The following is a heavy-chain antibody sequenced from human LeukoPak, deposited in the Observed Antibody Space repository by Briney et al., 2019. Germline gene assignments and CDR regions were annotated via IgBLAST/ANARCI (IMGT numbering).Heavy chain of an antibody. J-gene: IGHJ6*03. CDR2: IYTSGST. D-gene: IGHD1-7*01. CDR3: ARGPSMELHNYYYYYYMDV. Sequence: PSETLSLTCTLSGGSISSYYWSWIRQPAGKGLEWIGRIYTSGSTNYNPSFKSRVTISVDTSKNQFSLKLSSVTAADTAVYYCARGPSMELHNYYYYYYMDVWGKGTTVTVSS. CDR1: GGSISSYY. V-gene: IGHV4-4*07.